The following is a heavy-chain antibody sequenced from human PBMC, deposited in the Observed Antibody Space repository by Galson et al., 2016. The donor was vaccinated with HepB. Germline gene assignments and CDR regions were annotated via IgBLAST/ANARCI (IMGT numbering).Heavy chain of an antibody. CDR1: GYNFTRYG. D-gene: IGHD3-22*01. CDR2: INTYNNFK. Sequence: SVKVSCKDFGYNFTRYGVSWVRQAPGQGPEWMGWINTYNNFKYYAQKFQGRVSMTTDTSTSTAYMELRSLLSDDTDVYYCARIGSEVTTHFDYWGQGTLVTVSS. J-gene: IGHJ4*02. CDR3: ARIGSEVTTHFDY. V-gene: IGHV1-18*01.